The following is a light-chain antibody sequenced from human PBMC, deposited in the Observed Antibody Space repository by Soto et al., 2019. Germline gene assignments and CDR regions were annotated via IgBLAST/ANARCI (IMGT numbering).Light chain of an antibody. CDR2: SNN. CDR3: AAWDDSLNGVV. J-gene: IGLJ2*01. CDR1: SSNIGSNT. V-gene: IGLV1-44*01. Sequence: QSVLTQPPSASGAPGQRVTISCSGSSSNIGSNTVYWYQQLPGKAPKLLIYSNNQRPSGVPDRLSGSNSGTSDSLALSGLQSEDEADYYCAAWDDSLNGVVFGGGTKLTVL.